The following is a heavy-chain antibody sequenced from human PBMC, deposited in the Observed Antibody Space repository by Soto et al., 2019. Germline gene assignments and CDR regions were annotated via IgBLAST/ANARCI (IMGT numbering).Heavy chain of an antibody. CDR3: ARDLYSSSARYFDY. CDR2: ISSSSSYI. J-gene: IGHJ4*02. D-gene: IGHD6-6*01. V-gene: IGHV3-21*01. CDR1: GFTFSSYS. Sequence: GGSLRLSCAASGFTFSSYSMNWVRQAPGKGLEWVSSISSSSSYIYYADSVKGRFTISRDNAKNSLYLQMNSLRAEDTVVYYCARDLYSSSARYFDYWGQGTLVTVSS.